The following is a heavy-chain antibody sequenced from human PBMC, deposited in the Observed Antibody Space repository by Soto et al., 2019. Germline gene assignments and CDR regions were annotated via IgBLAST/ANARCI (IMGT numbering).Heavy chain of an antibody. V-gene: IGHV4-59*01. Sequence: PSETLSLTCTVSGGSISSYYWSWIRQPPGKGLEWIGYIYYSGSTNYNPSLKSRVTISVDTSKNQFSLKLSSVTAADTAVYYCARSEVYGDYYFDYWGQGTLVTVSS. CDR1: GGSISSYY. D-gene: IGHD4-17*01. CDR3: ARSEVYGDYYFDY. CDR2: IYYSGST. J-gene: IGHJ4*02.